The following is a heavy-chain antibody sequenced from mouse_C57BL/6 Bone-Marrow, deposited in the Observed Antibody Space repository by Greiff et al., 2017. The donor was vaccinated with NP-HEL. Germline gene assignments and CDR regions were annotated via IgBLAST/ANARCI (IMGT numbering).Heavy chain of an antibody. CDR2: IYPGSGST. CDR1: GYTFTSYW. Sequence: QVQLQQPGAELVKPGASVKMSCKASGYTFTSYWITWVKQRPGQGLEWIGEIYPGSGSTNYNEKFKSKATLTVDTSSSTAYMQLSSLTSEDSAVYYCAREDYYGYDEAWFAYWGQGTLVTVSA. D-gene: IGHD2-2*01. V-gene: IGHV1-55*01. J-gene: IGHJ3*01. CDR3: AREDYYGYDEAWFAY.